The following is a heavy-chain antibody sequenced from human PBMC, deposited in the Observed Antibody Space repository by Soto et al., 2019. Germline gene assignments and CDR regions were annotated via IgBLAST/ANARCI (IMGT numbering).Heavy chain of an antibody. V-gene: IGHV4-31*03. CDR2: IYYSGST. Sequence: SETLSLTCTVSGGSISSGGYYWSWIRQHPGKGLEWIGYIYYSGSTYYNPSLKSRVTISVDTSKNQFSLKLSSVTAADTAVYYCARWRPLAARLPGNYYYYGMDVWGQGTTVTVSS. CDR3: ARWRPLAARLPGNYYYYGMDV. J-gene: IGHJ6*02. CDR1: GGSISSGGYY. D-gene: IGHD6-6*01.